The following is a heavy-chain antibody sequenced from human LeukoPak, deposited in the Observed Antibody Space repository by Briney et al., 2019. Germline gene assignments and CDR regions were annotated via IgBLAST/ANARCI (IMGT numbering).Heavy chain of an antibody. J-gene: IGHJ4*02. CDR1: GFTVSSNY. D-gene: IGHD4-17*01. CDR3: AKRTVTTLDY. CDR2: SGGST. Sequence: GGSLRLSCAASGFTVSSNYMSWVRQAPGKGLEWVSVSGGSTYYADSVKGRFTISRDNSKNTLYLQMNSLRAEDTAVYYCAKRTVTTLDYWGQGTLVTVSS. V-gene: IGHV3-53*01.